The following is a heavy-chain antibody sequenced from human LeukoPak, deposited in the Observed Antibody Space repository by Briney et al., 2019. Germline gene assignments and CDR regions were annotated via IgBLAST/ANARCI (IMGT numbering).Heavy chain of an antibody. CDR3: ARGSLMATTYRGGNWFDP. CDR2: INPNSGGT. D-gene: IGHD5-24*01. CDR1: GYTFTDYY. J-gene: IGHJ5*02. Sequence: ASVKVSCKASGYTFTDYYMHWVRQAPGQGLEWMGWINPNSGGTNFVQKFQGRVTMTRDTSISTAYVELSRLTSDDTAVYYCARGSLMATTYRGGNWFDPWGQGTLVTVSS. V-gene: IGHV1-2*02.